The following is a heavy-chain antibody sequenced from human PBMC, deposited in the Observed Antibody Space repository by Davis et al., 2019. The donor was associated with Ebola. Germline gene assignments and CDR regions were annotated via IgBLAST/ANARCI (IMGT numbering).Heavy chain of an antibody. CDR1: GFTFSSYW. D-gene: IGHD4-23*01. J-gene: IGHJ4*02. CDR3: ASLTPLWDPEFDY. Sequence: GESLKISCAASGFTFSSYWMSWVRQAPGKGLEWVANIKQDGSEKYYVDSVKGRFTISRDNAKNSLYLQMNSLRDEDTAVYYCASLTPLWDPEFDYWGQGTLVTVSS. CDR2: IKQDGSEK. V-gene: IGHV3-7*01.